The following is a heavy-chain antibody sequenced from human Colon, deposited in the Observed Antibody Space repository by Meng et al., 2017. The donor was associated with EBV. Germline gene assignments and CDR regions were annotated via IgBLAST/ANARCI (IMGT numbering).Heavy chain of an antibody. Sequence: EAQVVGSGGGSLQPGGSLRLSFAASGFTFSTYWMHWVRQVPGKGLIWVSRVKPDGTSTYYADSVRGRFTISRDNAKNTVYLQMNTLRAEDTAVYYCVRDRPSWTWGQGTLVTVSS. V-gene: IGHV3-74*01. CDR1: GFTFSTYW. D-gene: IGHD3-3*01. J-gene: IGHJ5*02. CDR2: VKPDGTST. CDR3: VRDRPSWT.